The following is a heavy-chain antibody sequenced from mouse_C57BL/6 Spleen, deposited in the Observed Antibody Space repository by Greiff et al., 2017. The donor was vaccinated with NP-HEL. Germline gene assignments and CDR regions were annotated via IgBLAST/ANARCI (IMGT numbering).Heavy chain of an antibody. Sequence: EVKLVESVAELVRPGASVKLSCTASGFNIKNTYMHWVKQRPEQGLEWIGRIDPANGNTKYAPKFQGKATITADTSSNTAYLQLSSLTSEDTAIYYCAMGLYDHGGLDYWGQGTTLTVSS. D-gene: IGHD2-4*01. CDR3: AMGLYDHGGLDY. CDR2: IDPANGNT. CDR1: GFNIKNTY. J-gene: IGHJ2*01. V-gene: IGHV14-3*01.